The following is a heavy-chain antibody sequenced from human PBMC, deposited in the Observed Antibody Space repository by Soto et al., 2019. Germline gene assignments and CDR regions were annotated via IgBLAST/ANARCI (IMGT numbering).Heavy chain of an antibody. CDR3: TRDSYPLATSVRLVKWDPYTGMEF. CDR2: IRSKAYGGTT. V-gene: IGHV3-49*04. D-gene: IGHD3-10*02. CDR1: GFTFGDCA. Sequence: PEGYLRLSCTASGFTFGDCAMSWGRQAPGKGLEWVGFIRSKAYGGTTEYAASVKGRFTISRDDSKSIAYLQMNSLKTEDTAVYYCTRDSYPLATSVRLVKWDPYTGMEFWGQGTTVTV. J-gene: IGHJ6*02.